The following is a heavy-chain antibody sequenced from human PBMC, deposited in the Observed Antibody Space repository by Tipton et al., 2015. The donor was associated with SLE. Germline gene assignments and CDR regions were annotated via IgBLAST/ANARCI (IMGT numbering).Heavy chain of an antibody. J-gene: IGHJ2*01. Sequence: TLSLTCTVSGGSISSHYWSWFRQPPGKGLEWIGYVYYSGITNYNPSLKSRVTISVDTSKNQFSLKLSSVTAADTAVYYCARARGSYQGYWYFDLWGRGTLVTVSS. CDR2: VYYSGIT. CDR1: GGSISSHY. CDR3: ARARGSYQGYWYFDL. D-gene: IGHD1-26*01. V-gene: IGHV4-59*11.